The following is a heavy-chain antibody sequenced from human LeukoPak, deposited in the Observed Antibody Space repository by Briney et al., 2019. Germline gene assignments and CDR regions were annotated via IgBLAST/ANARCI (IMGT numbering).Heavy chain of an antibody. CDR2: FDTQEGET. J-gene: IGHJ1*01. V-gene: IGHV1-24*01. CDR3: ATPPVWFGEFMSGNSILGYFHD. D-gene: IGHD3-10*01. CDR1: GHTLTELS. Sequence: ASVKVCCKISGHTLTELSIHWVRQAPGKGLEWMGGFDTQEGETIFAQNFQGRVTMTEDTSSDTAYMELSSLTSEDTAVYYCATPPVWFGEFMSGNSILGYFHDWGQGTLVTVSS.